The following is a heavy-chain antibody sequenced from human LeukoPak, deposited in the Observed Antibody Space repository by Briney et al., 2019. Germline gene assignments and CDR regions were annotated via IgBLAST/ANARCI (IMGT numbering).Heavy chain of an antibody. CDR1: AFTFSNHA. D-gene: IGHD3-22*01. J-gene: IGHJ4*02. CDR2: ISAGGGTI. CDR3: AYYDSSGYYYGRLRY. V-gene: IGHV3-23*01. Sequence: GGSLRLSCAASAFTFSNHAMSWVRQTPGKGLEWVSGISAGGGTILYADSVKGRFTISRDNSKNALYLHMNNLGVEDTAVYFCAYYDSSGYYYGRLRYWGQGTPVTVSS.